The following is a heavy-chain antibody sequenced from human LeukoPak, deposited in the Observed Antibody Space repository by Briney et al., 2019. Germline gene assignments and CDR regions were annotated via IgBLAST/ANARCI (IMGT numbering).Heavy chain of an antibody. J-gene: IGHJ6*03. Sequence: ASVKVSCKASGYTFTSYDINWARQATGQGLEWMGWMNPNSGNTGYAQKFQGRVTMTRNTSISTAYMELSSLRSEDTAVYYCALLVVAATPRYYYYMDVWGKGTTVTVSS. CDR2: MNPNSGNT. V-gene: IGHV1-8*01. CDR1: GYTFTSYD. D-gene: IGHD2-15*01. CDR3: ALLVVAATPRYYYYMDV.